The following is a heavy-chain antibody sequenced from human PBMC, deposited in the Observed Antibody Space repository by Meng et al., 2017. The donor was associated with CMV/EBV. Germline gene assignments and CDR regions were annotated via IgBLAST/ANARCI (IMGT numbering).Heavy chain of an antibody. CDR1: GGTFSSYA. CDR3: AIAARPHWDYFDY. V-gene: IGHV1-69*05. CDR2: IIPIFGTA. D-gene: IGHD6-6*01. J-gene: IGHJ4*02. Sequence: KASGGTFSSYAISWVRQAPGQGLEWMGGIIPIFGTANYAQKFQGRVTITTDESTGTAYMELSSLRSEDTAVYYCAIAARPHWDYFDYWGQGTLVTVSS.